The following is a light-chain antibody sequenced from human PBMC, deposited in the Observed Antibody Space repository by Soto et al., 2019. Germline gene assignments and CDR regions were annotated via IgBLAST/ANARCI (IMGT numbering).Light chain of an antibody. CDR2: KAS. CDR3: QHYNSYSDA. J-gene: IGKJ1*01. Sequence: DIQMTQSPSTLSGSVGDRVTITCRASQTISSWLAWYQQKPGKAPKLLIYKASTLKSGVPSRFSGSGSGIEFTLTISSLQPDDFATYYCQHYNSYSDAFGQGTKVDIK. V-gene: IGKV1-5*03. CDR1: QTISSW.